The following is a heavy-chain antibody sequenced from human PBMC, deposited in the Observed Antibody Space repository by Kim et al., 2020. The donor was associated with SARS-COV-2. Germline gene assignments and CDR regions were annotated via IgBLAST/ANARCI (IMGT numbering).Heavy chain of an antibody. CDR3: AKENRMVRGELVGAFDI. J-gene: IGHJ3*02. D-gene: IGHD3-10*01. CDR2: ISGDGGST. CDR1: GFTFDDYA. V-gene: IGHV3-43*02. Sequence: GGSLRLSCAASGFTFDDYAMHWVRQAPGKGLEWVSLISGDGGSTYYADSVKGRFTISRDNSKNSLYLQMNSLRTEDTALYYCAKENRMVRGELVGAFDIWGQGTMVTVSS.